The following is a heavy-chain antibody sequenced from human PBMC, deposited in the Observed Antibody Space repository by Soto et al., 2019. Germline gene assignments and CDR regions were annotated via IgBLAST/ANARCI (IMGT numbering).Heavy chain of an antibody. Sequence: ASVKVSCKASGYTFTGYYMHWVRQAPGQGLEWMGWISPNSGGTNYAQKFQGWVTMTRDTSISTAYMELSRLRSDDTAVYYCARGATVVNPQDYYYYGMDVWGQGTTVTVSS. CDR1: GYTFTGYY. CDR2: ISPNSGGT. V-gene: IGHV1-2*04. D-gene: IGHD4-17*01. CDR3: ARGATVVNPQDYYYYGMDV. J-gene: IGHJ6*02.